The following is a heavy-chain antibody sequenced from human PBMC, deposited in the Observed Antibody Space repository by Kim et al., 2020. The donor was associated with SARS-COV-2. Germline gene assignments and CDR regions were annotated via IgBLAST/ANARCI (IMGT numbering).Heavy chain of an antibody. V-gene: IGHV3-53*01. D-gene: IGHD3-22*01. Sequence: YADSVKGRFTISRDNSKNTLYLQMNSLRAEDTAVYYCASGYYYDSSGLDVWGKGTTVTVSS. J-gene: IGHJ6*04. CDR3: ASGYYYDSSGLDV.